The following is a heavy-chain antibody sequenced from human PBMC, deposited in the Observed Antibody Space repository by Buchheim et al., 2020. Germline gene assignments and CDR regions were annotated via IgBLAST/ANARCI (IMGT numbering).Heavy chain of an antibody. Sequence: EVQLVDSGGGLVQPGESLRLSCAASGFSFSGYAMSWVRQAPGKGLEWVSSISGSGATTFNADSVKGWFTISRDNSKKMLYLQMNSLRAEDTAVYFCAKGSRGYTNYYFDYWGQGTL. D-gene: IGHD4-11*01. J-gene: IGHJ4*02. CDR2: ISGSGATT. CDR3: AKGSRGYTNYYFDY. CDR1: GFSFSGYA. V-gene: IGHV3-23*04.